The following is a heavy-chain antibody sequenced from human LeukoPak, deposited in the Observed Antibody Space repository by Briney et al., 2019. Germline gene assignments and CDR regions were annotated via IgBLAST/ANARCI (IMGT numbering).Heavy chain of an antibody. CDR3: ERDGSPEMATANFDY. D-gene: IGHD5-24*01. J-gene: IGHJ4*02. CDR1: GFTFSDYY. V-gene: IGHV3-11*01. Sequence: PGGSLRLSCAASGFTFSDYYMSWIRQAPGKGLEWVSYISSSGSTIYYADSVKGRFTISRDNAKNSLYLQMNSLRAEDTAVYYCERDGSPEMATANFDYWGQGTLVTVSS. CDR2: ISSSGSTI.